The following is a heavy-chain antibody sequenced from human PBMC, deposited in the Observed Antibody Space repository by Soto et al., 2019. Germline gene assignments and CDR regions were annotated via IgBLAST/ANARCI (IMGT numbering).Heavy chain of an antibody. CDR3: ARVSFYYDSSGYPVAWFDP. Sequence: SETLSLTCSVSGDSVRSNVYYWSWIRQPPGKGLEWIAYISHSGTTKSNPSLKSPVTVSVDTTKNQFSLKLNFVTAADTAMYYCARVSFYYDSSGYPVAWFDPWGQGTLVTVSS. CDR2: ISHSGTT. D-gene: IGHD3-22*01. CDR1: GDSVRSNVYY. J-gene: IGHJ5*02. V-gene: IGHV4-61*08.